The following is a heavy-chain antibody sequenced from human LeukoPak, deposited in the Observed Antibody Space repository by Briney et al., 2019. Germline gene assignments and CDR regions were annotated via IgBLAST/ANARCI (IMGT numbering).Heavy chain of an antibody. Sequence: ASVKVSCKVSGYTLTELSMHWVRQAPGKGLEWMGGFDPEDGETIYAQKFQGRVTMTEDTSTDTAYMELSSLRSEDTAVYYCATDTNQLRFLEWSPTRDAFDIWGQGTMVTVSS. CDR3: ATDTNQLRFLEWSPTRDAFDI. V-gene: IGHV1-24*01. J-gene: IGHJ3*02. CDR2: FDPEDGET. D-gene: IGHD3-3*01. CDR1: GYTLTELS.